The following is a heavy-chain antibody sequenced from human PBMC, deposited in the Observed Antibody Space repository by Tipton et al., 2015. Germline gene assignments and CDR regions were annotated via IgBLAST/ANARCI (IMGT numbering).Heavy chain of an antibody. Sequence: TLSLTCSVSGGSIDNYYWSWIRQSPGKGLEWIGYIHSSGSTNYNPSLKSRVTISVDTSKNQFSLKLRSVTAADTAVYFCARHPDFITVAGTAYFDYWGQGTLVTVSS. V-gene: IGHV4-4*08. CDR2: IHSSGST. CDR1: GGSIDNYY. CDR3: ARHPDFITVAGTAYFDY. J-gene: IGHJ4*02. D-gene: IGHD6-19*01.